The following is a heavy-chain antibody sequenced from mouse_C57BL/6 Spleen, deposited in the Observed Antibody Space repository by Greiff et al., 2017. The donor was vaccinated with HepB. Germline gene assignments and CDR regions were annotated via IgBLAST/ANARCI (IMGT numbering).Heavy chain of an antibody. CDR1: GYTFTSYW. D-gene: IGHD2-4*01. V-gene: IGHV1-55*01. CDR2: IYPGSGST. CDR3: ARNHYYDYDDGVDY. J-gene: IGHJ2*01. Sequence: QVQLQQSGAELVKPGASVKMSCKASGYTFTSYWITWVKQRPGQGLEWIGDIYPGSGSTNYNEKFKSKATLTVDTSSSTAYMQLSSLTSEDSAVYYCARNHYYDYDDGVDYWGQGTTLTVSS.